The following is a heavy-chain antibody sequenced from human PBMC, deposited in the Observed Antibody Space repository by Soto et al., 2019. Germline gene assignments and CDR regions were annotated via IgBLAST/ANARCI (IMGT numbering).Heavy chain of an antibody. V-gene: IGHV3-23*01. Sequence: GGSLRLSCAASGFTVSNNYMTWVRQAPGKGLEWVSAITGSGGDTYHADSVKGRFTISRDNSKNTLFLQMNRLRADDTAVYYCAKGSASGSPYYFDFWGQGTLVTVSS. J-gene: IGHJ4*02. CDR2: ITGSGGDT. CDR3: AKGSASGSPYYFDF. CDR1: GFTVSNNY. D-gene: IGHD6-25*01.